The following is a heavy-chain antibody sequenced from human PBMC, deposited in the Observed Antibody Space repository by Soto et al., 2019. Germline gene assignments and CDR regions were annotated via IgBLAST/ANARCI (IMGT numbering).Heavy chain of an antibody. V-gene: IGHV1-46*03. D-gene: IGHD6-19*01. CDR3: ARVRAVAGMGVGYYYYYGMDV. Sequence: ASVKVSCKASGYTFTSYYMHWVRQAPGQGLEWMGIINPSVGSTSYAQKFQGRVTMTRDTSTSTVYMELSSLRSEDTAVYYCARVRAVAGMGVGYYYYYGMDVWGQGTTVTVSS. J-gene: IGHJ6*02. CDR1: GYTFTSYY. CDR2: INPSVGST.